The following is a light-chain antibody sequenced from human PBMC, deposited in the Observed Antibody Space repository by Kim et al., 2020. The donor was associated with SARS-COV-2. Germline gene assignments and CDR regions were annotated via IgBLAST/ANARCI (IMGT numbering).Light chain of an antibody. CDR1: SGHSSYA. CDR3: QTWGTVV. V-gene: IGLV4-69*01. J-gene: IGLJ2*01. CDR2: LNSDGSH. Sequence: GASVNHTCALSSGHSSYAIAWHQQQPEKGPRYLMKLNSDGSHSKGDGIPDRFSGSSSGAERYLTISSLQSEDEADYYCQTWGTVVFGGGTQLTVL.